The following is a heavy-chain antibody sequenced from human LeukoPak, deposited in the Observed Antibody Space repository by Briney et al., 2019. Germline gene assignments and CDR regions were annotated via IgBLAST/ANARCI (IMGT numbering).Heavy chain of an antibody. CDR1: GNSLSELS. J-gene: IGHJ4*02. CDR2: FDPEEAKM. D-gene: IGHD3-3*01. Sequence: ASVTVSCKVSGNSLSELSIQWVRQAPGKGLECMGGFDPEEAKMVYAQNFQGRVTMTEDTSTQTAYMELSGLTSDDTAAYYCTTRSGDFWSGFVNWGKGSLVTVSS. V-gene: IGHV1-24*01. CDR3: TTRSGDFWSGFVN.